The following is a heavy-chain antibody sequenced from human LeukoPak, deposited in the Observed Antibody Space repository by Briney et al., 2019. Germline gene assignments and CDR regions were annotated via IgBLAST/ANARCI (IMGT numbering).Heavy chain of an antibody. Sequence: PGGSLRLSCAASGFGFSSYDMYWVRQAPGKGLEWVAIIWFDGSAKYYGDSVKGRFTIFRDNSKNTLYLQMNSLRVEDTAVYHCARDLNREDFDYWGQGTLVAVSS. D-gene: IGHD1-14*01. J-gene: IGHJ4*02. V-gene: IGHV3-33*07. CDR3: ARDLNREDFDY. CDR2: IWFDGSAK. CDR1: GFGFSSYD.